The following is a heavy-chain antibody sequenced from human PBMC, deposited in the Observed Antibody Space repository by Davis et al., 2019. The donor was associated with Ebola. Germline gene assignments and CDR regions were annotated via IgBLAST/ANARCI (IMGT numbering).Heavy chain of an antibody. V-gene: IGHV4-34*01. D-gene: IGHD3-22*01. CDR2: INHSGST. J-gene: IGHJ4*02. Sequence: PSETLSLTCAVYGGSFSGYYWSWIRQPPGKGLEWIGEINHSGSTNYNPSLKSRVTISVDTSKNQFSLKLSSVTAADTAVYYCARGVLQREGDSSGYYPFGYWGQGTLVTVSS. CDR1: GGSFSGYY. CDR3: ARGVLQREGDSSGYYPFGY.